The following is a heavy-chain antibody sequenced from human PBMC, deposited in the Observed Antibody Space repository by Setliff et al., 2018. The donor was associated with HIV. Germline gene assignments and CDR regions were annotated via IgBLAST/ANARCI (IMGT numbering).Heavy chain of an antibody. CDR2: ISGSGGST. Sequence: GGSLRLSCAASGFTFSSYAMSWVRQAPGKGLEWVSAISGSGGSTYYADSVKGRFTISRDNAKNSLYLQMNSLRAEDTAIYYCTKCQRGSSPRTDYYSDYWGQGSLVTVSS. J-gene: IGHJ4*02. CDR3: TKCQRGSSPRTDYYSDY. CDR1: GFTFSSYA. D-gene: IGHD2-2*01. V-gene: IGHV3-23*01.